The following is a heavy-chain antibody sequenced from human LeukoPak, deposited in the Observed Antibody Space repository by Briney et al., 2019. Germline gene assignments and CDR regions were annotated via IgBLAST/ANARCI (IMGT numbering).Heavy chain of an antibody. CDR3: ARQETSIYNGAFDI. CDR2: IKKDGNEK. V-gene: IGHV3-7*01. Sequence: GGSLRLSCAASGLPFSTYWMSWFRQAPGKGLEWVANIKKDGNEKYYVDSVKGRFTISRDNAKNSLYLQMNSLRADDTAVYHCARQETSIYNGAFDIWGQGTMVTVSS. J-gene: IGHJ3*02. CDR1: GLPFSTYW. D-gene: IGHD1-1*01.